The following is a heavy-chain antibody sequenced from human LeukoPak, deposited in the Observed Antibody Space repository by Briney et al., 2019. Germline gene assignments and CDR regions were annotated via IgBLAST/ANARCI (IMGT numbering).Heavy chain of an antibody. CDR2: IYYSGST. V-gene: IGHV4-59*01. CDR3: AREVGRTNYYYYGMDV. Sequence: SETLSLTCTVSGGSISSYYWSWIRQPPGKGLEWIGYIYYSGSTNYNPSLKSRLTISVDTSKNQFSLKLSSVTAADTAVYYCAREVGRTNYYYYGMDVWGQGTTVTVSS. D-gene: IGHD2-2*01. J-gene: IGHJ6*02. CDR1: GGSISSYY.